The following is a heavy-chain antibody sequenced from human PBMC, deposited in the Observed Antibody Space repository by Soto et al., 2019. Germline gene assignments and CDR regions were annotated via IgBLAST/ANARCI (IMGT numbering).Heavy chain of an antibody. J-gene: IGHJ5*02. CDR2: ISSSSSTI. V-gene: IGHV3-48*02. D-gene: IGHD4-17*01. Sequence: EVQLVESGGGLVQPGGSLRLSCAASGFTFSSYSMNWVRQAPGKGLVWVSYISSSSSTIYYEDSVKGRFTISRGNAKNSLYLQMNSLRDEDTAVYYCARENYGDYLNWFDPWGEGTLVTVSS. CDR3: ARENYGDYLNWFDP. CDR1: GFTFSSYS.